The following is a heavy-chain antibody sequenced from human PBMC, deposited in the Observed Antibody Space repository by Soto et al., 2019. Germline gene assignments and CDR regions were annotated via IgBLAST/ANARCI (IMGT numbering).Heavy chain of an antibody. CDR2: INPSGGST. Sequence: QVQLVQSGAEVKKPGASVKVSCKASGYTFTSYYMHWVRQAPGQGLEWMGIINPSGGSTSYAQKFQGRVPMTRDTSTSTVYMELSSLRSEDTAVYYCARDYDSSGYPRYYFDYWGQGTLVTVSS. V-gene: IGHV1-46*03. D-gene: IGHD3-22*01. CDR3: ARDYDSSGYPRYYFDY. CDR1: GYTFTSYY. J-gene: IGHJ4*02.